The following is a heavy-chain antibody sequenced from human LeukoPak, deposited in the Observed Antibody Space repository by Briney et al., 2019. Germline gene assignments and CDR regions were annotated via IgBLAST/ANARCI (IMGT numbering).Heavy chain of an antibody. Sequence: AVKVSCKASGGTFSSYAISWVRQAPGQGLEWMGRIIPIFGTANYAQKFQGRVTITTDESTSTAYMELSSLRSEDTAVYYCAREYYYDSSGYYYVIDYWGQGTLVTVSS. V-gene: IGHV1-69*05. J-gene: IGHJ4*02. CDR2: IIPIFGTA. D-gene: IGHD3-22*01. CDR1: GGTFSSYA. CDR3: AREYYYDSSGYYYVIDY.